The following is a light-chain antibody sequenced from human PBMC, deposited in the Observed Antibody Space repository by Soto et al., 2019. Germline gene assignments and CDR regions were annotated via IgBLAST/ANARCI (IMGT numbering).Light chain of an antibody. CDR3: QQSSTTPFT. V-gene: IGKV1-39*01. CDR1: QSIINS. J-gene: IGKJ3*01. Sequence: DIQMTQSPSSLSASIGDRVTITCRASQSIINSLNWFQQKPGKAPKLLIYAASRLQRGVPSRFSGGGSGTDFTLTISSLQPEDFTTYSCQQSSTTPFTFGPGTKVDIK. CDR2: AAS.